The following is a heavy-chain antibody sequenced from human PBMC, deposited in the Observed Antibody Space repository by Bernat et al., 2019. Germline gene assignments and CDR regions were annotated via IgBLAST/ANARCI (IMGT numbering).Heavy chain of an antibody. D-gene: IGHD3-10*01. J-gene: IGHJ1*01. V-gene: IGHV3-23*01. CDR2: ISGSGGST. CDR3: AKDENVYYYGSGRIMRYFQH. Sequence: VQLLESGGGLVQPGGSLRLSCAASGFTFSSYAMSWVRQAPGKGLEWVSAISGSGGSTYYADSVKGRFTISRDNSKNTLYLQMNSLRAEDTAVYYCAKDENVYYYGSGRIMRYFQHWGQGTLVTVSS. CDR1: GFTFSSYA.